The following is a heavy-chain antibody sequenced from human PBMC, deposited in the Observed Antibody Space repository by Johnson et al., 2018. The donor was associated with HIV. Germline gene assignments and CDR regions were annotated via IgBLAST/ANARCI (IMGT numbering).Heavy chain of an antibody. V-gene: IGHV3-30*04. CDR2: ISYDGSNK. CDR1: GFTFSSYA. D-gene: IGHD1-26*01. Sequence: QMQLVESGGGVVQPGGSLRLSCTASGFTFSSYAMHWVRQAPGKGLEWVAVISYDGSNKYYADSVKGRFTISRDNSKNTLYLQMNSLRAEDTAVYHCAKDRRVVGAYDAVDIWGQGTMVTVSS. J-gene: IGHJ3*02. CDR3: AKDRRVVGAYDAVDI.